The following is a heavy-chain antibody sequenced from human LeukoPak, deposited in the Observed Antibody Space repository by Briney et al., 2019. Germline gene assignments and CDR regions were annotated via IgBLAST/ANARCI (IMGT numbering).Heavy chain of an antibody. V-gene: IGHV3-48*03. Sequence: GGSLRLSCAASGFTFSSYEMNWVRQAPGKGPEWVSYISSRGNTIYYADSVRGRFTISRDNAKNSLYLQMNSLRAEDTAVYYCARDQIAPGFNDYVWGTGFDYWGQGTLVTVSS. J-gene: IGHJ4*02. D-gene: IGHD3-16*01. CDR3: ARDQIAPGFNDYVWGTGFDY. CDR2: ISSRGNTI. CDR1: GFTFSSYE.